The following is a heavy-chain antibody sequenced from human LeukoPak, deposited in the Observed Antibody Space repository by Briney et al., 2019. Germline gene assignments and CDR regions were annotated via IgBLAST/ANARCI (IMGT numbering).Heavy chain of an antibody. J-gene: IGHJ6*02. CDR3: ARQSLLNYYDSSGYPPGNRYYYYGMDV. CDR2: IYYSGST. V-gene: IGHV4-59*08. D-gene: IGHD3-22*01. CDR1: GGSISSYY. Sequence: SETLSLTCTVSGGSISSYYWSWIRQPPGKGLEWIGYIYYSGSTNYHPSLKSRVTISVDTSKNQFSLKLSSVTAADTAVYYCARQSLLNYYDSSGYPPGNRYYYYGMDVWGQGTTVTVSS.